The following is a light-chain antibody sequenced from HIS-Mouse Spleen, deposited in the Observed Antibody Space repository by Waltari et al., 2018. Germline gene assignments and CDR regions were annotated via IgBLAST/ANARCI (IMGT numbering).Light chain of an antibody. CDR3: YSTDSSGNHRV. J-gene: IGLJ2*01. CDR1: ALPKKY. CDR2: EDS. V-gene: IGLV3-10*01. Sequence: SYELTQPPSVSVSPGQTARITCPGTALPKKYAYWYQQKSGQAPLLVSYEDSKRPSGIPERFSGSSSGTMATLTIGGAQVEDEADYYCYSTDSSGNHRVFGGGTKLTVL.